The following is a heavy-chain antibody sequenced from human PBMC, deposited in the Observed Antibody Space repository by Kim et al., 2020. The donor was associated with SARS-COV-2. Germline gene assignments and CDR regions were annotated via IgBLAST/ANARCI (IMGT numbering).Heavy chain of an antibody. D-gene: IGHD2-2*02. V-gene: IGHV3-66*01. CDR1: GFIVSSYC. CDR2: IYSGDNT. J-gene: IGHJ3*02. Sequence: GGSLRLSCAASGFIVSSYCMRWVRQAPGKGLEWVSAIYSGDNTIYEDSAKGSFTVTTGNNKNTLLLQLNSLLAEETAVYYCARDRYTSCDHFDSWGHGT. CDR3: ARDRYTSCDHFDS.